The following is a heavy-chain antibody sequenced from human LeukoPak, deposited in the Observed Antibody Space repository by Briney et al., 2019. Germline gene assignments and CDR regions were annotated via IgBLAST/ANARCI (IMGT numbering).Heavy chain of an antibody. CDR2: TSPSDGIT. D-gene: IGHD1-26*01. CDR1: GYSFTSYK. J-gene: IGHJ4*02. Sequence: ASVKVSCKASGYSFTSYKMHWVRQAPGQGLEWMGITSPSDGITRYEQKFQGRVTMTRDTSTSTVYMELSSLRSEDTAVYYCARDTGSYSVLYWGQGTLVTVSS. CDR3: ARDTGSYSVLY. V-gene: IGHV1-46*01.